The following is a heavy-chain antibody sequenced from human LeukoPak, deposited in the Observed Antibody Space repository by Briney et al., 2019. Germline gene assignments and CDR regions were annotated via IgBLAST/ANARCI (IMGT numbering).Heavy chain of an antibody. CDR3: AKDLYYYGSGSPYNWFDP. D-gene: IGHD3-10*01. CDR1: GFTFSSYG. CDR2: ISGSGGST. J-gene: IGHJ5*02. V-gene: IGHV3-23*01. Sequence: GGSLRLSCAASGFTFSSYGMSWVRQAPGKGLEWVSAISGSGGSTYYADSVKGRFTISRDNSKNTLYLQMNSLRAEDTAVYYCAKDLYYYGSGSPYNWFDPWGQGTLVTVSS.